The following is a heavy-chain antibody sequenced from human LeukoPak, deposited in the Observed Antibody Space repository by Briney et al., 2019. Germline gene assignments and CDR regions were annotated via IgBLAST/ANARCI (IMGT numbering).Heavy chain of an antibody. D-gene: IGHD3-22*01. Sequence: PSETLSLTCTVSGGSISSYYWSWIRQPAGKGLEWIGRIYTSESTNYNPSLKSRVTMSVDMSTNQFSLKLSSVTAADTAMYYCARAGDSSGYEYYFDYWGQGTLVTVSS. CDR1: GGSISSYY. V-gene: IGHV4-4*07. J-gene: IGHJ4*02. CDR2: IYTSEST. CDR3: ARAGDSSGYEYYFDY.